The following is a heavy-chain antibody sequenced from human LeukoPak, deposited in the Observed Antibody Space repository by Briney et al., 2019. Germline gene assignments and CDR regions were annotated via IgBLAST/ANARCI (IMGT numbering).Heavy chain of an antibody. CDR3: ARALGRVGYSGSHDAFDI. V-gene: IGHV1-2*02. Sequence: GASVKVSCKASGYTFTGYYMHWVRQAPGQGLEWMGWINPNSGGTNYAQKFQGRVTMTRDTSISTANMELSRLRSDDTAVYYCARALGRVGYSGSHDAFDIWGQGTMVTVSS. D-gene: IGHD6-6*01. CDR2: INPNSGGT. J-gene: IGHJ3*02. CDR1: GYTFTGYY.